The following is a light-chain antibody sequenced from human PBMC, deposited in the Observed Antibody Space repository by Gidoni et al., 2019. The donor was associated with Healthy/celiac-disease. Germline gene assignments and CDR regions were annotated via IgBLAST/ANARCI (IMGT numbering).Light chain of an antibody. Sequence: DIQITQSLSSLSASVGDRVTITCRASQSISSYLNWYQQKPGKAPKLLIYASSSLQRGVPSRFSGSGSGTDFTLTISSLQPEDFATYYCQQSYSTPPETFGQGTKVEIK. V-gene: IGKV1-39*01. CDR3: QQSYSTPPET. J-gene: IGKJ1*01. CDR2: ASS. CDR1: QSISSY.